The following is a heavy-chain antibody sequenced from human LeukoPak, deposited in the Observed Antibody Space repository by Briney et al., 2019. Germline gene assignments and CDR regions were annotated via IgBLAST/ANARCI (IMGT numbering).Heavy chain of an antibody. CDR2: FSGSVGGT. CDR1: VFTFSSYA. Sequence: GESLRLSCSASVFTFSSYAMSWVRQAPGKGLELLSGFSGSVGGTYYAHSVTGRVTSSRDNSKHTLYLEMTRLRAEDTAVYSCARAGSIRFDYWGQGTLVTVSS. D-gene: IGHD1-26*01. J-gene: IGHJ4*02. CDR3: ARAGSIRFDY. V-gene: IGHV3-23*01.